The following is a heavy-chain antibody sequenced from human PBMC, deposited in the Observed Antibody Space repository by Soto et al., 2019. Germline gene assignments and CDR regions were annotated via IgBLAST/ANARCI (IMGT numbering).Heavy chain of an antibody. CDR2: IIPVFQTA. Sequence: QEQLVQSGAEVKKPGSSVKVSCKASGGLFSSYHISWVREVPGQGLEWMGGIIPVFQTAYYTQRFQGRVTITADESTNTANIELSSLRSDDTAIYYCARGGSGYTWFTDFWGQGTLVTVSS. CDR3: ARGGSGYTWFTDF. V-gene: IGHV1-69*01. D-gene: IGHD3-22*01. CDR1: GGLFSSYH. J-gene: IGHJ4*02.